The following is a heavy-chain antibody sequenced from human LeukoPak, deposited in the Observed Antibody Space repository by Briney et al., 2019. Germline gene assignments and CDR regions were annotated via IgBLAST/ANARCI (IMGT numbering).Heavy chain of an antibody. D-gene: IGHD3-10*01. V-gene: IGHV4-59*01. Sequence: SETLSLTCTVSGGSISSYYWSWIRQPPGKGLEWIGYIYYSGSTNYNPSLKSRVTISVDTSKNQFSLKLSSVTAADTAVYYCARGLLALVGSGSYLDYWGQGTLVTVSS. CDR3: ARGLLALVGSGSYLDY. CDR2: IYYSGST. CDR1: GGSISSYY. J-gene: IGHJ4*02.